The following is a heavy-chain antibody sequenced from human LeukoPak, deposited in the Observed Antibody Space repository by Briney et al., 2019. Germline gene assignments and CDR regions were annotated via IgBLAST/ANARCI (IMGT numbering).Heavy chain of an antibody. D-gene: IGHD6-25*01. J-gene: IGHJ3*02. CDR3: ARGRRSSGRHDASDI. CDR1: GGSISSYY. CDR2: IDYSKST. Sequence: SETLSLTCTVSGGSISSYYWNWIRQPPGKGLEWIGYIDYSKSTNYNPALKSRVTISVDTSKNQFSLKLNSVTAADTAVYYCARGRRSSGRHDASDIWGQGTLVTVSS. V-gene: IGHV4-59*01.